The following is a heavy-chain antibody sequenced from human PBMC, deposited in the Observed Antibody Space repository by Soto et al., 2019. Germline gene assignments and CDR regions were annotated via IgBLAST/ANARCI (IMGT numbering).Heavy chain of an antibody. J-gene: IGHJ6*02. V-gene: IGHV3-30-3*01. CDR1: GFTFSSYA. CDR3: ARVSMAGISLVCERGLDV. CDR2: ISYDGSKK. D-gene: IGHD6-19*01. Sequence: QVQLVESGGGVVQPGRSLRLSCAASGFTFSSYAMHWVRQAPGKGLEWVAVISYDGSKKYYADSVEGRFTISRDNSKNPVYLQINSLRAEDTAVHYCARVSMAGISLVCERGLDVWGQGTTVTVSS.